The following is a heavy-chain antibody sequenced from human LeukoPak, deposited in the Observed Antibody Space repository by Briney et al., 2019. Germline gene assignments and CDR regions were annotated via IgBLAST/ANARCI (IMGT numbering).Heavy chain of an antibody. Sequence: GGSLRLSCVGSGFAFGVHAMSWVRQAPGKGPEWVATIGSGADLFYAESVKGRFTISRDDPRNTVWLQMNSLRAEDTALYYCAKDWTPHNRVYDCLDAWGQGTQVTLSS. V-gene: IGHV3-23*01. CDR2: IGSGADL. CDR1: GFAFGVHA. D-gene: IGHD3-16*01. CDR3: AKDWTPHNRVYDCLDA. J-gene: IGHJ5*02.